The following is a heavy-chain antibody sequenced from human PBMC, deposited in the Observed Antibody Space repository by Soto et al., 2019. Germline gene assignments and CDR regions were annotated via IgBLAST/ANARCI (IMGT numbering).Heavy chain of an antibody. CDR2: INHSGST. Sequence: QVQLQQWGAGLLKPSEALSLTCAVYGGSFSGYYWSWIRQPPGKGLEWIGEINHSGSTNYNPSLKSRVTISVDTSKNQFSLKLSSVTAADTAVYYCARGVWNGGRIVPFDYWGQGTLVTVSS. D-gene: IGHD1-1*01. CDR1: GGSFSGYY. J-gene: IGHJ4*02. V-gene: IGHV4-34*01. CDR3: ARGVWNGGRIVPFDY.